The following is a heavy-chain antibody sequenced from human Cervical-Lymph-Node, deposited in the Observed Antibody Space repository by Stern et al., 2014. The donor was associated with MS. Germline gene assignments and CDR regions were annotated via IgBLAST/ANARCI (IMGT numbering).Heavy chain of an antibody. J-gene: IGHJ6*02. V-gene: IGHV4-4*02. CDR3: ARGPVTPFYYYGMDV. CDR2: YHSGST. D-gene: IGHD4-11*01. Sequence: YHSGSTNYNPSLKSRVTISVDKSKNQFSLKLSSVTAADTAVYYCARGPVTPFYYYGMDVWGQGTTVTVSS.